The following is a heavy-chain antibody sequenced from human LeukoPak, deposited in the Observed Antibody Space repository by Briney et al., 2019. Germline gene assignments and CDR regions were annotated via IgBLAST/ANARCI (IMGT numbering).Heavy chain of an antibody. V-gene: IGHV1-18*04. Sequence: ASVRVSCKASGYTFTGYYMHWVRQAPGQGLEWMGWISGYQGSTKYAQNFQGRVTMTIDTSTSTAYMELRSLRSDDTAVYYCARVVERYCSSTSCLKYYYYYYYMDVWGKGTTVTVSS. J-gene: IGHJ6*03. CDR2: ISGYQGST. CDR3: ARVVERYCSSTSCLKYYYYYYYMDV. D-gene: IGHD2-2*01. CDR1: GYTFTGYY.